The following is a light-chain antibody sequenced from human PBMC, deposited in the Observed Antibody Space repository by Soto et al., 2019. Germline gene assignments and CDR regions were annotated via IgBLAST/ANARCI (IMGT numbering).Light chain of an antibody. CDR2: AAS. J-gene: IGKJ2*01. Sequence: DIQLTQSPSFLSASVGDRVTITCRASQDISRYLAWYQQKPGKAPNFLIYAASTLQSGVPSRFSGGGSGTEFTLTISSLQPDDFATYYCQQYNRYSYTFGQGTKLEI. CDR3: QQYNRYSYT. CDR1: QDISRY. V-gene: IGKV1-9*01.